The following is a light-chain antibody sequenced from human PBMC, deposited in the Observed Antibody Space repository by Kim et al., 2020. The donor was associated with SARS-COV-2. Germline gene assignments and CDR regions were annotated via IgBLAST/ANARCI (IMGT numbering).Light chain of an antibody. CDR3: QHYYRIPLT. Sequence: DIVMTQSPDSLAVSLGERATINCKSSQSVLYSSNNKNYLAWYQQKPGQPPKLLFYWASTRESGVPDRFSGSGSGTDFTLTISSLQAEDVAVYYCQHYYRIPLTFGGGTKVDIK. CDR2: WAS. V-gene: IGKV4-1*01. J-gene: IGKJ4*01. CDR1: QSVLYSSNNKNY.